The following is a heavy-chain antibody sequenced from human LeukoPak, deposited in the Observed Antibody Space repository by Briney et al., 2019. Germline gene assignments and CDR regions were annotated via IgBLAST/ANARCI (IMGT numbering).Heavy chain of an antibody. J-gene: IGHJ2*01. CDR1: GGSISSYY. Sequence: SETLTLTCTVSGGSISSYYWSWIRQPPGKGLEWIGYIYYSGSTNYNPSLKSRVTISVDTSKNQFSLKLSSVTAADTAVYYCARALYYDFWSGYYQYFDLRGRGTLVTVSS. V-gene: IGHV4-59*01. D-gene: IGHD3-3*01. CDR3: ARALYYDFWSGYYQYFDL. CDR2: IYYSGST.